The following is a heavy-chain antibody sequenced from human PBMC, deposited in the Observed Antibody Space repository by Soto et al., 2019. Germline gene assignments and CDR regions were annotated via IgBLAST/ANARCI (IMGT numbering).Heavy chain of an antibody. J-gene: IGHJ6*02. D-gene: IGHD3-22*01. CDR3: ARDWYYYDSSGYYGPLYGMDV. CDR2: IYYSGST. Sequence: SETLSLTCTVSGGSISSGDYYWSWIRQPPGKGLEWIGYIYYSGSTYYNPSLKSRVTISVDTSKNQFSLKLSSVTAADTAVYYCARDWYYYDSSGYYGPLYGMDVWGQGTTVTVS. CDR1: GGSISSGDYY. V-gene: IGHV4-30-4*01.